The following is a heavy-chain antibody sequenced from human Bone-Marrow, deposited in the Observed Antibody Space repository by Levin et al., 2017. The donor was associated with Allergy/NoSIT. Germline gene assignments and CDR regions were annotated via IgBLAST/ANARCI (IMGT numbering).Heavy chain of an antibody. Sequence: SETLSLTCTVSGGSISSSSYYWGWIRQPPGKGLEWIGSIYYSGSTYYNPSLKSRVTISVDTSKNQFSLKLSSVTAADTAVYYCARESDPSTSRTGSDYWGQGTLVTVSS. V-gene: IGHV4-39*02. CDR1: GGSISSSSYY. CDR3: ARESDPSTSRTGSDY. J-gene: IGHJ4*02. CDR2: IYYSGST. D-gene: IGHD1/OR15-1a*01.